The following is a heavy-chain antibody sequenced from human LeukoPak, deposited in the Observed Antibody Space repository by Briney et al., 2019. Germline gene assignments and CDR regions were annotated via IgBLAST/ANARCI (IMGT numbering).Heavy chain of an antibody. Sequence: ASAKVSCKASGYTFSGYYLHWVRQAPGQGLEWMGWINPNTGGTNYAQKFQGRVTMTGDTSISTAYMELSSLRSEDTAVYYCARQRDYGDLDYYYYYGMDVWGQGTTVTVSS. CDR1: GYTFSGYY. D-gene: IGHD4-17*01. CDR2: INPNTGGT. CDR3: ARQRDYGDLDYYYYYGMDV. V-gene: IGHV1-2*02. J-gene: IGHJ6*02.